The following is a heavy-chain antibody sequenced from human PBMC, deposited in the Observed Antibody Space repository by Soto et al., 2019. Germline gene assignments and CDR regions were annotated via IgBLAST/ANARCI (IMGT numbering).Heavy chain of an antibody. Sequence: QVQLVESGGGVVQPGRSLRLSCAASGFTFSSYGMHWVRQAPGKGLEWVAVISYDGSNKYYADSVKGRFTISRDNSKNTLYLQMNSLRAEDTAEYYCAKGVVNYGDWAGYYYYGMDVWGQGTTVTVSS. J-gene: IGHJ6*02. CDR1: GFTFSSYG. V-gene: IGHV3-30*18. CDR2: ISYDGSNK. CDR3: AKGVVNYGDWAGYYYYGMDV. D-gene: IGHD4-17*01.